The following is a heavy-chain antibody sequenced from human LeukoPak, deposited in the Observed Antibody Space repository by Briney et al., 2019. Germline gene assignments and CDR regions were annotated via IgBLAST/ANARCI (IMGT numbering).Heavy chain of an antibody. Sequence: PGGSLRLSCAASGFTFSSYGMHWVRQAPGKGLEWVAVISYDGSNKYYADSVKGRFTISRDNSKNTLYLQMNSLRAEDTAVYYCAKDLYPRLVVIWEEREKERAYWGQGTLVTVSS. CDR1: GFTFSSYG. J-gene: IGHJ4*02. V-gene: IGHV3-30*18. CDR2: ISYDGSNK. D-gene: IGHD3-22*01. CDR3: AKDLYPRLVVIWEEREKERAY.